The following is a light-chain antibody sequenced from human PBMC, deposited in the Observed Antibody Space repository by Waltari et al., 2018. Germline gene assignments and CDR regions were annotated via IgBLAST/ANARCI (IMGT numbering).Light chain of an antibody. CDR2: AAS. CDR1: QGISNY. Sequence: DIQMTQSPSSLSASVGDRVTITCRASQGISNYLAWYQQKPGKVPKLLIYAASTLQSGVPSLFSGSGSGTDFTLTISSLQPEDVATYYCQKYNSAPQVTFGPGTKVDIK. V-gene: IGKV1-27*01. J-gene: IGKJ3*01. CDR3: QKYNSAPQVT.